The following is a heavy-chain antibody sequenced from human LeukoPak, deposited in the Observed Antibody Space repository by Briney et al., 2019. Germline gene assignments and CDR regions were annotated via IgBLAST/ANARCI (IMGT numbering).Heavy chain of an antibody. CDR2: INHSGST. D-gene: IGHD2-2*01. CDR3: AIHIVAVPAAKKKNWFDP. V-gene: IGHV4-34*01. Sequence: SETLSLTCAVYGGSFSGYYWSWIRPPPGKGLEWIGEINHSGSTNYHPSLKSRVTISVDTSKTHFSLKLSSVTAADTAVYYCAIHIVAVPAAKKKNWFDPWGQGTLVTVSS. J-gene: IGHJ5*02. CDR1: GGSFSGYY.